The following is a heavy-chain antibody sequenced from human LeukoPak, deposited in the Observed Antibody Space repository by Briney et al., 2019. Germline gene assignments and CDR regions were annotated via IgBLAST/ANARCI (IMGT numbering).Heavy chain of an antibody. Sequence: GESLKISCKGSGYSFTSYWIGWVRQMPGKGLEWMGIIYPGDSDTRYSPSFQGQVTISPDKSISTAYLQWSSLKASDTAMYYCARHPGGYSSSPGYYYMDVWGKGTTVTVSS. V-gene: IGHV5-51*01. D-gene: IGHD6-6*01. J-gene: IGHJ6*03. CDR2: IYPGDSDT. CDR1: GYSFTSYW. CDR3: ARHPGGYSSSPGYYYMDV.